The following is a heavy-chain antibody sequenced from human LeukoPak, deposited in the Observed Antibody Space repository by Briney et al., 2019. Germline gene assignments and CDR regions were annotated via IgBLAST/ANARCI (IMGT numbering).Heavy chain of an antibody. Sequence: ASVKVSCKASGYTFTSYYMHWVRQAPGQGLEWMGIINPSGGSTSYAQKFQGRVTMARDTSTSTVYMELSSLRSEDTAVYYCARGRDTYYDYVWGSYRRNYFDYWGQGTLVTVSS. V-gene: IGHV1-46*01. CDR1: GYTFTSYY. D-gene: IGHD3-16*02. J-gene: IGHJ4*02. CDR2: INPSGGST. CDR3: ARGRDTYYDYVWGSYRRNYFDY.